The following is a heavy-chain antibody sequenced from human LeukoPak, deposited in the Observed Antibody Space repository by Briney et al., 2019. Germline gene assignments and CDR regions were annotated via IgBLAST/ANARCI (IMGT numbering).Heavy chain of an antibody. Sequence: SETLSLTCAVYGGSFSGYYWSWIRQPPGKGLEWIGEINHSGSTNYNPSLKSRVTISVDTSKNQFSLKLSSVTAADTAVYYCVRGGGWRPLRYCSSTSCRTINWFDPWGQGTLVTVSS. V-gene: IGHV4-34*01. J-gene: IGHJ5*02. D-gene: IGHD2-2*01. CDR2: INHSGST. CDR1: GGSFSGYY. CDR3: VRGGGWRPLRYCSSTSCRTINWFDP.